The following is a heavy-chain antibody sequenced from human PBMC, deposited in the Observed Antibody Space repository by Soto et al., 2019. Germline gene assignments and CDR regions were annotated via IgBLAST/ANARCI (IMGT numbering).Heavy chain of an antibody. CDR2: IYYSGST. CDR1: GGSISSSSYY. V-gene: IGHV4-39*01. CDR3: ARHGRSKLRFFQPAHFQH. Sequence: QLQLQESGPGLVKPSEPLSLTCTVSGGSISSSSYYWGWIRQPPGKGLEWIGSIYYSGSTYYNPSLKSRVTKSVDTSKTQYSLKLSCGTASAAAFYYCARHGRSKLRFFQPAHFQHWGQGPLVTVSS. J-gene: IGHJ1*01. D-gene: IGHD3-3*01.